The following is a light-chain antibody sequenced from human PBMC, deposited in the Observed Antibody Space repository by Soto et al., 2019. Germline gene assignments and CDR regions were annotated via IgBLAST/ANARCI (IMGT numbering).Light chain of an antibody. V-gene: IGLV2-14*01. CDR1: SSDVGGYNY. CDR2: DVT. J-gene: IGLJ1*01. Sequence: QSVLTQPASVSGSPGQSITLSCTGTSSDVGGYNYVSWYQQHPVKAPKLMIYDVTNRPSGVSDRFSGSKSGNTASLTISGLQAEDEADYYCSSYKSSSTPYVCGTGTKVTVL. CDR3: SSYKSSSTPYV.